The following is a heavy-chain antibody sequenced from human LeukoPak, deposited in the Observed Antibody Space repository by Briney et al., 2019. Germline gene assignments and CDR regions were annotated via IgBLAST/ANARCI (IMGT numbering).Heavy chain of an antibody. Sequence: SETLSLTCSVSGGSISSSNSYWGWIRQPPGKGLEWIGSLYYSGSTYYNPSLKSRVTVSVDTSKNQFSLKLTSVTAADTAVYYCARGGHPYSSSWSDYWGQGTLVTVSP. CDR2: LYYSGST. CDR1: GGSISSSNSY. CDR3: ARGGHPYSSSWSDY. J-gene: IGHJ4*02. D-gene: IGHD6-13*01. V-gene: IGHV4-39*01.